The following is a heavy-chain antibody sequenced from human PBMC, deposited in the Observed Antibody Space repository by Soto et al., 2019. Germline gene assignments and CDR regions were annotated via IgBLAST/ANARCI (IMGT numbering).Heavy chain of an antibody. D-gene: IGHD6-6*01. J-gene: IGHJ6*02. CDR1: GFTFSSYG. V-gene: IGHV3-30*18. CDR3: AKDVEYSSSSAEAVMDV. Sequence: GGSLRLSCAASGFTFSSYGMHWVRQAPGKGLEWVAVISYDGSNKYYADSVKGRFTISRDNSKNTLYLQMDSLRAEDTAVYYCAKDVEYSSSSAEAVMDVWGQGTTVTVS. CDR2: ISYDGSNK.